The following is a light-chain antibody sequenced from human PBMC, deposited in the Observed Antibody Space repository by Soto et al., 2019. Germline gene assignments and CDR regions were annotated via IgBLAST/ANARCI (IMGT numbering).Light chain of an antibody. CDR2: GTS. CDR3: QQYGTSPLT. CDR1: QSVTSIY. J-gene: IGKJ4*01. Sequence: EIVLTQSQGTLSFSPGDRATLSCRASQSVTSIYLAWYQRKPGQAPRLLIHGTSTRAPGIPDRFSGSGSGTDFTLTISRLEPEDCAMYYCQQYGTSPLTFGGGTKGEVK. V-gene: IGKV3-20*01.